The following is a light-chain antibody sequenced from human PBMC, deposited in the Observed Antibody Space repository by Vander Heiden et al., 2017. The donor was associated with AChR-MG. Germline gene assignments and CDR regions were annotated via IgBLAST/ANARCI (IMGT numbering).Light chain of an antibody. CDR2: STS. V-gene: IGKV3-20*01. Sequence: EIVLTQSPVTLSLSPGERATLSCRASESVDSNYLAWCQQKPGQAPRLLIYSTSRRATGIPDRFSGSGSGTDFTLTISSLEPDDFAVYYCQQDVSLPFTFGHGTKVDLK. CDR1: ESVDSNY. J-gene: IGKJ3*01. CDR3: QQDVSLPFT.